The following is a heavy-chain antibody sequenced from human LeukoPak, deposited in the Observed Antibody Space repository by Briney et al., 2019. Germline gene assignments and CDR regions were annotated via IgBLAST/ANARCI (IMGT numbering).Heavy chain of an antibody. J-gene: IGHJ4*02. CDR3: AKDDSPTALYRSLDY. CDR2: VSYDGSNN. CDR1: GFTFTSYA. V-gene: IGHV3-30*18. Sequence: GGSLRLSCSASGFTFTSYAMHWVRQAPGKGLEWVAVVSYDGSNNYYADSVKGRFTISRDNSKSTLYLQMNSLRPEDTAVYYCAKDDSPTALYRSLDYWGQGTLVTVSS. D-gene: IGHD3-22*01.